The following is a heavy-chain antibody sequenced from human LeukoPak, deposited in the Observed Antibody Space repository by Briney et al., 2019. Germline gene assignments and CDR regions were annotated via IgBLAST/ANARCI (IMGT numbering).Heavy chain of an antibody. CDR2: VYYSGST. CDR1: GGSISNFY. V-gene: IGHV4-59*08. CDR3: ARATNYYDSSGYYNYNWFDP. J-gene: IGHJ5*02. Sequence: SETLSLTCTVSGGSISNFYWSWIRQPPGKGLEWIGYVYYSGSTKYNPSLKSRVTISTDTSKNQFSLKVTSVTAADTAVYYCARATNYYDSSGYYNYNWFDPWGQGTLVTVSS. D-gene: IGHD3-22*01.